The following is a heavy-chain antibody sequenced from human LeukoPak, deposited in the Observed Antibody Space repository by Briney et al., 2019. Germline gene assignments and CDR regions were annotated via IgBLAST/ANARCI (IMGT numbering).Heavy chain of an antibody. Sequence: PAGGSLRLSCAASGFTFSSYGMHWVRQAPGKGLEWVAVIWYDGSNKYYADSAKGRFTISRDNSKNTLYLQMDSLRAEDTAVYYCARGDSGYDWGDIDYWGQGTLVTVSS. CDR2: IWYDGSNK. CDR1: GFTFSSYG. CDR3: ARGDSGYDWGDIDY. D-gene: IGHD5-12*01. J-gene: IGHJ4*02. V-gene: IGHV3-33*08.